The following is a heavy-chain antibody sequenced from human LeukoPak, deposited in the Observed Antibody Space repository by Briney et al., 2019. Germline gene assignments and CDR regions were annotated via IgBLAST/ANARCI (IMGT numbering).Heavy chain of an antibody. CDR1: GDSITSDHF. CDR2: IYHSGNT. CDR3: AGLWSIADSYYFDY. V-gene: IGHV4-30-4*08. J-gene: IGHJ4*02. Sequence: SETLSLTCTVSGDSITSDHFWTWIRQPPGKGLEWISYIYHSGNTYYNPSLRSRVTMSVATSKNQFSLELKSVTAADTAVYYCAGLWSIADSYYFDYWGQGTLVTVSS. D-gene: IGHD6-6*01.